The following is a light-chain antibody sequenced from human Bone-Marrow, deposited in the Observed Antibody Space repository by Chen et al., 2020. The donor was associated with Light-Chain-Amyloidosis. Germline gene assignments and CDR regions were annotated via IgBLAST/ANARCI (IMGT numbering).Light chain of an antibody. CDR3: SSYTSSSTLM. CDR2: DVS. J-gene: IGLJ3*02. Sequence: HSALTQPPSVSVSPGQSITISCTGTSSAVSGYNYVYWYQQHPGKAPKLMIYDVSNRPSGVSNRFSGSKSGNTASLTISGLQAEDEADYYCSSYTSSSTLMFGGGTKLTVL. V-gene: IGLV2-14*03. CDR1: SSAVSGYNY.